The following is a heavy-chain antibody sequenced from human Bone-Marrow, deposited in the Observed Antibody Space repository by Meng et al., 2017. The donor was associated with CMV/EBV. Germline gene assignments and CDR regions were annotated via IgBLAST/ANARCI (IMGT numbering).Heavy chain of an antibody. Sequence: SGSSISSDGYCWSWIRQPPGKGLEWIGYNYYSESTYYNPSLKNRVTISVDTSKNQFSLKLSSVTAADTAVYYCARGEVTSSYFWFDLWGQGTLVTVSS. CDR3: ARGEVTSSYFWFDL. CDR1: GSSISSDGYC. J-gene: IGHJ5*02. V-gene: IGHV4-30-4*08. CDR2: NYYSEST. D-gene: IGHD4-17*01.